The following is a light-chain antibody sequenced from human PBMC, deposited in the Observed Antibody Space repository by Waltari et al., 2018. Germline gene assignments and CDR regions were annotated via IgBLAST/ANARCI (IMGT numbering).Light chain of an antibody. V-gene: IGKV3-20*01. CDR3: QHYVRLPVT. Sequence: EIVLTQSPGALSLSPGETATLSCRASQSIGRTIAWYKQKPGQAPRLLIYATSTRATGIPDRFSGSGSETDFSLTIYRLEPEDFAVYYCQHYVRLPVTFGQGTKVEIK. CDR1: QSIGRT. CDR2: ATS. J-gene: IGKJ1*01.